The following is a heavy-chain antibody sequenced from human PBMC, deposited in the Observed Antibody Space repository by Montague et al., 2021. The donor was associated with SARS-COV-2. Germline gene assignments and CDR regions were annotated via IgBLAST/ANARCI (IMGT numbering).Heavy chain of an antibody. Sequence: SETLSLTCTFSGASRSTKNYYWAWIRHPPEKGLDGVGSISYSATSYSNPSLKSRVTMSVDTSRNQLSLNLSSVTVADTAVYYCARLGITLGGVIVIRYYFDFWGQGTLVTVSS. CDR1: GASRSTKNYY. CDR3: ARLGITLGGVIVIRYYFDF. D-gene: IGHD3-16*02. V-gene: IGHV4-39*01. J-gene: IGHJ4*02. CDR2: ISYSATS.